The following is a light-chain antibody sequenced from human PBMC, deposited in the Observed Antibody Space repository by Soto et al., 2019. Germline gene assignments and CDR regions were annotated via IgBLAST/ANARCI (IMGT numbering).Light chain of an antibody. J-gene: IGKJ1*01. CDR3: QQYGSSPRT. Sequence: EIVLTQSPGTLSLSPGERATLSCRAIQSLSSSYLAWYQQKPGQAPRLLIYGAITRATGIPDRFSGSGSGADFTLTISRLEPEDFAVYYCQQYGSSPRTFGQGTKVDIK. CDR1: QSLSSSY. V-gene: IGKV3-20*01. CDR2: GAI.